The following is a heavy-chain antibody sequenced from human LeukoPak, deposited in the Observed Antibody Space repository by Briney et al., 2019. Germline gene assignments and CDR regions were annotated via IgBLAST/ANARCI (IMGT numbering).Heavy chain of an antibody. D-gene: IGHD6-13*01. CDR1: GGSISSGDYY. J-gene: IGHJ1*01. CDR2: IYYSGST. Sequence: PSETLSLTCTVSGGSISSGDYYWSWIRQPPGKGLEWIGYIYYSGSTYYNPSLKSRVTISVDTSKNQFSLKLSSVTAADTAVYYCARDSDSNNWYRYFQHWGQGTLVTVSS. CDR3: ARDSDSNNWYRYFQH. V-gene: IGHV4-30-4*08.